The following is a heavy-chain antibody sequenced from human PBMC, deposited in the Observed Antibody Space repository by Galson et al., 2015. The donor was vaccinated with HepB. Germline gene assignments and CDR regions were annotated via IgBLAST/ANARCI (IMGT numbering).Heavy chain of an antibody. CDR3: ARAKGYGDYLGY. J-gene: IGHJ4*02. CDR2: MNPNSGNT. V-gene: IGHV1-8*01. CDR1: GYTFTSYD. D-gene: IGHD4-17*01. Sequence: SVKVSCRASGYTFTSYDINWVRQATGQGLEWMGWMNPNSGNTGYAQKFQGSVTMTRNTSISTAYMELSSLRSEDTAVYYCARAKGYGDYLGYWGQGTLVTVSS.